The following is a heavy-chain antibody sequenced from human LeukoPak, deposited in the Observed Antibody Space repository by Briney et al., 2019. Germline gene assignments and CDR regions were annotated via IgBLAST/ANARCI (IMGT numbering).Heavy chain of an antibody. CDR2: ISGSGGRT. V-gene: IGHV3-23*01. CDR3: AKGYYGSGSYGWFDY. D-gene: IGHD3-10*01. J-gene: IGHJ4*02. CDR1: GFTFSSSA. Sequence: GGTLRLSCAASGFTFSSSAMSWVRQAPGKGLEWVSPISGSGGRTYYADSVKGRFTISRDNSKNTLFLHMNSLRAEDTAVYSCAKGYYGSGSYGWFDYWGQGTLVTVSS.